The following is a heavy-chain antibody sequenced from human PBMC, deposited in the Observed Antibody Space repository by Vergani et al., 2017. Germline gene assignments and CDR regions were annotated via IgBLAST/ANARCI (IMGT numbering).Heavy chain of an antibody. D-gene: IGHD2-21*01. Sequence: QVQLQESGPGLVKPSETLSLTCSVSGYSISSNNCWTWVRQPPGKGLEWIGEICHTEDTKYSPSLKSRVTVSVDESRNLFSLRLNSVTAADTAVYYCATIGYWRWGYYFDYWGQGILVTVSS. CDR1: GYSISSNNC. CDR3: ATIGYWRWGYYFDY. V-gene: IGHV4-4*02. J-gene: IGHJ4*02. CDR2: ICHTEDT.